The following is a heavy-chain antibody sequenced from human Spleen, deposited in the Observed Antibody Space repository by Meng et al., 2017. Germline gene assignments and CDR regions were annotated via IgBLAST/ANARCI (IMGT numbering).Heavy chain of an antibody. D-gene: IGHD3-16*01. CDR2: IIPNNGGT. CDR1: GYTLTTHY. V-gene: IGHV1-2*06. Sequence: ASVKVSCKASGYTLTTHYMHWVRQAPGQGLEWMGRIIPNNGGTNYAPRFQGRVTMTWDTSISTAYMELSRLRFDDTAVYYCARVNGLWGDYWGQGTLVTVSS. J-gene: IGHJ4*02. CDR3: ARVNGLWGDY.